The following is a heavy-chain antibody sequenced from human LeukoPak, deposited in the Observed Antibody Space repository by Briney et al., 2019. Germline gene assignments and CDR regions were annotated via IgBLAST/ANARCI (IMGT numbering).Heavy chain of an antibody. CDR3: ARDWRSGYRHATGYYYMDV. J-gene: IGHJ6*03. V-gene: IGHV3-11*04. Sequence: GGSLRLSCAASGFTFSDYYMSWIRQAPGKGLEWVSYISSSGSTIYYADSVKGRFTISRDNAKNSLYLQMNSLRAEDTAVYYCARDWRSGYRHATGYYYMDVWGKGTTVTVSS. D-gene: IGHD3-3*01. CDR2: ISSSGSTI. CDR1: GFTFSDYY.